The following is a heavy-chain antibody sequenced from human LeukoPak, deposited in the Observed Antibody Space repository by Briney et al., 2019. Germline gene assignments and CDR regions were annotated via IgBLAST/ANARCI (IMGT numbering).Heavy chain of an antibody. J-gene: IGHJ5*02. V-gene: IGHV3-21*01. CDR2: ISSSSSYI. D-gene: IGHD2-15*01. CDR3: ARDVVVAATGVNWFDP. Sequence: EGSLRLSCAASGFTFSSYSMNWVRQAPGKGLEWVSPISSSSSYIYYADSVKGRFTISRDNAKNSLYLQMNSLRAEDTAVYYCARDVVVAATGVNWFDPWGQGTLVTVSS. CDR1: GFTFSSYS.